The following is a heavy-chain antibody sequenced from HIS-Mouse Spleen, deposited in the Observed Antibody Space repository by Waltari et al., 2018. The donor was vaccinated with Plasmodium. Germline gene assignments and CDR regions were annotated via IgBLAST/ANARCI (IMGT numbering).Heavy chain of an antibody. CDR2: IYYSGRT. V-gene: IGHV4-39*07. D-gene: IGHD6-6*01. CDR1: GGSISSSSFY. J-gene: IGHJ3*02. CDR3: ARDGYLEYSSPVARAFDI. Sequence: QLQLQESGPGLVKPSETLSLTCTVSGGSISSSSFYWGWIRQPPGKGLEWIGGIYYSGRTYYNPSLKSRGTISVDTSKNQFSRKLSSVTAADTAVYYCARDGYLEYSSPVARAFDIWGQGTMVTVSS.